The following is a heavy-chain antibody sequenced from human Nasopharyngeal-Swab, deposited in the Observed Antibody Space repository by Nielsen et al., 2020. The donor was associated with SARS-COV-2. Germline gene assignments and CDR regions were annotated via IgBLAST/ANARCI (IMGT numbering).Heavy chain of an antibody. CDR2: ISISSSYI. Sequence: GESLKISCAASGFTFNNYNFNWVRQAPGKGLEWVSSISISSSYIYYADSVKGRFTISRDNAKNSLYLQMNSLRAEDTAVYYCARDGLDYDFWSAHFMDVWGQGTTVTVSS. D-gene: IGHD3-3*01. V-gene: IGHV3-21*01. CDR3: ARDGLDYDFWSAHFMDV. CDR1: GFTFNNYN. J-gene: IGHJ6*02.